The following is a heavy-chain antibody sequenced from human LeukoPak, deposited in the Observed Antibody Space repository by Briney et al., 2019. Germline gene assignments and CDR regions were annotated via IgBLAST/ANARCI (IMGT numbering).Heavy chain of an antibody. CDR2: INHSGST. CDR3: ARGIPAAGPPYFDY. V-gene: IGHV4-34*01. CDR1: GFTFSSYS. Sequence: GSLRLSCAASGFTFSSYSMNWVRQPPGKGLEWIGEINHSGSTNYNPSLKSRVTISVDTSKNQFSLKLSSVTAADTAVYYCARGIPAAGPPYFDYWGQGTLVTVSS. D-gene: IGHD6-13*01. J-gene: IGHJ4*02.